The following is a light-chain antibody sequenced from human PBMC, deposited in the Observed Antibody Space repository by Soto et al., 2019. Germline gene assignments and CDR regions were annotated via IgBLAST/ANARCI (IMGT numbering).Light chain of an antibody. CDR2: GAS. V-gene: IGKV3-20*01. J-gene: IGKJ1*01. CDR3: QPYGSSPQT. Sequence: EIVLTQSPGTLSLSPGERVALSCRASQTVTFSYLAWYQQKPGQAPRLLIFGASTRATGIPDRFRGSGSGTDFTLTITRLEPEDFGVYYCQPYGSSPQTFGQGTKVDIK. CDR1: QTVTFSY.